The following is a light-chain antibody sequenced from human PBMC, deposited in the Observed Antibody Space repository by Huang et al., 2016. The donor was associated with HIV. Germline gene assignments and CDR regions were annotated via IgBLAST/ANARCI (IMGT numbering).Light chain of an antibody. CDR3: HQRSNWPAT. Sequence: EIVLTQSPATLSLSPGERATLSCRASPSVTSYLAWYQQRPGQSPRLLIYDASNRATGIPARFRGSGSGTDFTLTISSLEPEDFAVYYCHQRSNWPATFGQGTKLEIK. CDR1: PSVTSY. J-gene: IGKJ2*01. CDR2: DAS. V-gene: IGKV3-11*01.